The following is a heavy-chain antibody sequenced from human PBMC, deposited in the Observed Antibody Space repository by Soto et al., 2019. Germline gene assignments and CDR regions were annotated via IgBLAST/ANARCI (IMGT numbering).Heavy chain of an antibody. CDR2: IYYSGST. CDR3: VGAARFLFDY. CDR1: GGPISSGDYY. V-gene: IGHV4-30-4*01. D-gene: IGHD3-3*01. J-gene: IGHJ4*02. Sequence: QVQLQESGPGLVKPSQTLSLTCTVSGGPISSGDYYWSWIRQPPGKGLEWIGYIYYSGSTYYNPSLKNRVPLSVDPSKNPFSLKLTSVTAADTAVYYCVGAARFLFDYWGQGTLVTVSS.